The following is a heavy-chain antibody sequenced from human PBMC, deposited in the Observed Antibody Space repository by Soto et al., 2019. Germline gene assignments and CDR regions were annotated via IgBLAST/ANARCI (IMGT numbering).Heavy chain of an antibody. CDR1: GGTFSSYA. V-gene: IGHV1-69*12. CDR3: PRASGDYYGWYFDL. CDR2: IIPIFGTA. Sequence: QVQLVQSGAEVKKPGSSVKVSCKASGGTFSSYAISWVRQAPGQGLEWMGGIIPIFGTANYAQKFQGRVTIPADESKSTAYMELSSLGSGDTAVYYCPRASGDYYGWYFDLWGRGTLVTVSS. J-gene: IGHJ2*01. D-gene: IGHD4-17*01.